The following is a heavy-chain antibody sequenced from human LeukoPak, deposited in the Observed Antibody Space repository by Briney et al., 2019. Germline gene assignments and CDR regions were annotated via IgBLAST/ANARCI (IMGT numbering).Heavy chain of an antibody. CDR1: GDSVTSNSAA. D-gene: IGHD4-17*01. Sequence: SQTLSLTCAISGDSVTSNSAAWTWIRQSPSRGLEWLGRTYYRSKWYNDYEVSVQSRITINPDTSKNQFSLQLNSVTPEDTAVYYCARGRVTTIANYYYYYIDVWGKGTTVTVSS. V-gene: IGHV6-1*01. CDR2: TYYRSKWYN. CDR3: ARGRVTTIANYYYYYIDV. J-gene: IGHJ6*03.